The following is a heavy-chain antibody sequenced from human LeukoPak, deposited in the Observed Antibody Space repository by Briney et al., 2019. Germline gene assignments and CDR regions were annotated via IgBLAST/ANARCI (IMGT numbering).Heavy chain of an antibody. D-gene: IGHD3-10*01. J-gene: IGHJ5*02. CDR2: IYYSGST. CDR3: ARARPYGSGSYGWFDP. V-gene: IGHV4-39*07. CDR1: GGSISSSSYY. Sequence: SETLSLTCTVSGGSISSSSYYWGWIRQPPGKGLEWIGSIYYSGSTSYNPSLKSRVTISVDTSKNQFSLKLSSVTAADTAVYYCARARPYGSGSYGWFDPWGQGTLVTVSS.